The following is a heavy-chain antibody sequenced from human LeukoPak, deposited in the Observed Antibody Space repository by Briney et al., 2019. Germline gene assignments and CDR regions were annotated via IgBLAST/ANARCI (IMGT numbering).Heavy chain of an antibody. Sequence: SETLSLTCAVYGESFSGYYWSWIRQPPGKGLEWIGEINHSGSTNYNPSLKSRVTISVDTSKNQFSLKLSSVTAADTAVYYCARARSRGFTTVKYYFDYWGQGTLVTVSS. CDR1: GESFSGYY. CDR3: ARARSRGFTTVKYYFDY. J-gene: IGHJ4*02. V-gene: IGHV4-34*01. CDR2: INHSGST. D-gene: IGHD3-10*01.